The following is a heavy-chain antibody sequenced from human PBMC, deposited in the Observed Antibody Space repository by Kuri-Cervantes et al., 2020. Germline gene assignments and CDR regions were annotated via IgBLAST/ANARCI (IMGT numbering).Heavy chain of an antibody. CDR1: AGSISSYY. Sequence: SETLSLTCTVSAGSISSYYWSWIRQPPGKGLEWIGYIYYSGSTNYNPSLKSRVTISVDTSKNQFSLKLSSVTAADTAVYYCASQDYYGSGFDYWGQGTLVTVSS. V-gene: IGHV4-59*08. CDR3: ASQDYYGSGFDY. J-gene: IGHJ4*02. D-gene: IGHD3-10*01. CDR2: IYYSGST.